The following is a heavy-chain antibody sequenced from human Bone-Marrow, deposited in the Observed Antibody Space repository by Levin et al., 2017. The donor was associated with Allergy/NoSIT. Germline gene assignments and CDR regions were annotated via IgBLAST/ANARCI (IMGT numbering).Heavy chain of an antibody. J-gene: IGHJ5*02. V-gene: IGHV4-59*12. Sequence: GSLRLSCIVSGGSISGSYWTWIRQPPGKGLEWIGYIYYSGTTDYNPSLKSRGTISIDTSKNQFSLKLTSVTTADTAVYYCARVGNEPTSPGYNWFDPWGQGTLVTVAS. CDR2: IYYSGTT. D-gene: IGHD2-2*01. CDR3: ARVGNEPTSPGYNWFDP. CDR1: GGSISGSY.